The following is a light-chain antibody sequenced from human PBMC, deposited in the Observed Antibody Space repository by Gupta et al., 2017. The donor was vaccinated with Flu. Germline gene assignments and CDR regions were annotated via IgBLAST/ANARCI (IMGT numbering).Light chain of an antibody. CDR2: YDS. Sequence: TISSTGSTGDVVAYKHVSWYQQHPGQAPILMIYYDSKRPSGVPKRFSASKSGNTASLTITGVQAEDEADYYCHSYEGSSDPVVFGGGTKLTVL. CDR1: TGDVVAYKH. CDR3: HSYEGSSDPVV. V-gene: IGLV2-23*01. J-gene: IGLJ2*01.